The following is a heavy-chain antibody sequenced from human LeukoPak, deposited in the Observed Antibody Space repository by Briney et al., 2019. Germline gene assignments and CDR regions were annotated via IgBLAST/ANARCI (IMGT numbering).Heavy chain of an antibody. CDR3: ARDPGSIWGKGFDS. D-gene: IGHD3-16*01. J-gene: IGHJ5*01. CDR2: IHSSGNT. CDR1: GYSISSGYY. V-gene: IGHV4-38-2*02. Sequence: SETLSLTCTVSGYSISSGYYWGWIRQPPGKRLEWVASIHSSGNTYYSPTLKSRVTISVDTSKKQVSLKLSSVIAEDTAVYYCARDPGSIWGKGFDSWGQGTLVTVSS.